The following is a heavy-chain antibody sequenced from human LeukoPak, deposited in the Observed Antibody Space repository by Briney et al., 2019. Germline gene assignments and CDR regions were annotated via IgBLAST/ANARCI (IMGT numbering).Heavy chain of an antibody. CDR3: ASLGSSTVTLDY. J-gene: IGHJ4*02. CDR2: ISSSGSTI. CDR1: GFTFSSYE. V-gene: IGHV3-48*03. D-gene: IGHD4-17*01. Sequence: GSLRLSCAASGFTFSSYEMNWVRQAPGKGLEWVSYISSSGSTIYYADSVKGRFTISRDNAKNSLYLQMNSLRAEDTAVYYCASLGSSTVTLDYWGQGTLVTVSS.